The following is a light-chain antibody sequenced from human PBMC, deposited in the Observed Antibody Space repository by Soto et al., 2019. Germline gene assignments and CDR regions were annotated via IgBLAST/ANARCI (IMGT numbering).Light chain of an antibody. CDR1: QSLLHSNGYNY. J-gene: IGKJ1*01. CDR3: MQALQAPLT. V-gene: IGKV2-28*01. CDR2: LGT. Sequence: DIVVTQSPLSLPVTPGEPASISCRSSQSLLHSNGYNYLDWYLQKAGQSPQLLIYLGTNRASGVPDWFSGSGSGTDFTLKISRVEAEDVGLYYCMQALQAPLTFGQGTKVEI.